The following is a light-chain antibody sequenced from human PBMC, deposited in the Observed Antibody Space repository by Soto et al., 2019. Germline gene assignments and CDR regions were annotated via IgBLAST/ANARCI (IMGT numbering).Light chain of an antibody. CDR3: CSFAGSNYYV. J-gene: IGLJ1*01. CDR2: EGS. CDR1: SNDVGSYNL. Sequence: QSVLTQPASVSGSPGQSITISCTGTSNDVGSYNLVSWYRHHPGKAPKLMIFEGSKRPSGVSNRFSGSKSGNTASLTISGLKAEDGADFYCCSFAGSNYYVFGTGTKVTAL. V-gene: IGLV2-23*01.